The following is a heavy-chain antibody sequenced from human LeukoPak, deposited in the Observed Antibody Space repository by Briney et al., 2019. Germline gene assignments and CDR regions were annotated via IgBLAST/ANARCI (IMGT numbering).Heavy chain of an antibody. CDR3: ARDRTPDTLDY. Sequence: GGSLRLSCAASGFTFTSNWMHWVRQGPGKGLVWVSQINTDGSIAFYADSVKGRFTISRDNAKNTLYLQMNSLRAEDTAIYYCARDRTPDTLDYWGQGTPVTVSS. CDR2: INTDGSIA. CDR1: GFTFTSNW. V-gene: IGHV3-74*01. J-gene: IGHJ4*02. D-gene: IGHD2-15*01.